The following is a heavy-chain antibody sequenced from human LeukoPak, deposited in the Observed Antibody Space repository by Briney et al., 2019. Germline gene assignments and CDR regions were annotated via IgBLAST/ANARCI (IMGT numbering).Heavy chain of an antibody. CDR3: ARVPIPYGSGSYYKGGGGWFDH. CDR1: GYTFTSYY. V-gene: IGHV1-2*06. Sequence: SXXVSCKASGYTFTSYYMHWVRQAPGQGREWMGRINPNSGGTNYAQKFQGRVTMTRDTSISTAYIELSSLRSDDTAVYYCARVPIPYGSGSYYKGGGGWFDHWGQGTLVTVSS. J-gene: IGHJ5*02. D-gene: IGHD3-10*01. CDR2: INPNSGGT.